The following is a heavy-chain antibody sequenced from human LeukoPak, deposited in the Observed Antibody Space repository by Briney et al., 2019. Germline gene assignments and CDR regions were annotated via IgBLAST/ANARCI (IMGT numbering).Heavy chain of an antibody. J-gene: IGHJ5*02. Sequence: SETLSLTCTVSGGSISSGGYYWSWIRQHPGKGLEWIGYIYYSGSTYYNSSLKSRVTISVDTSKNQFSLKISSVTAADTAVYYGARYQDSGSYIRNGPYNWFDPWGQGTLVTVSS. V-gene: IGHV4-31*03. CDR2: IYYSGST. CDR1: GGSISSGGYY. D-gene: IGHD3-10*01. CDR3: ARYQDSGSYIRNGPYNWFDP.